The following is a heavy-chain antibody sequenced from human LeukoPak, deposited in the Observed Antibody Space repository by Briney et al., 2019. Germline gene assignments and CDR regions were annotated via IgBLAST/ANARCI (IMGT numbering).Heavy chain of an antibody. CDR3: VRHLKYNWNYVDY. CDR2: IYTSGST. Sequence: SETLSLTCTVSGGSISSYYWSWIRQPPGKGLEWIGYIYTSGSTNYNPSLKSRVTISVDTSKNQFSLKLSSVTAADTAVYYCVRHLKYNWNYVDYWGQGTLVTVSS. V-gene: IGHV4-4*09. D-gene: IGHD1-20*01. J-gene: IGHJ4*02. CDR1: GGSISSYY.